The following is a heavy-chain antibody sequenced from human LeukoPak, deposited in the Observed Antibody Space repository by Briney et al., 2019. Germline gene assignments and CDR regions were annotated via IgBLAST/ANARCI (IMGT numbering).Heavy chain of an antibody. CDR2: IYYSGST. CDR3: ASGPYYYMDV. CDR1: GGSISSNTYY. Sequence: SETLSLTCTVSGGSISSNTYYWGWIRQPPGKGLEWIGSIYYSGSTYYNPSLKSRVTISVDTSKNQFSLKLSSVTAADTAVYFCASGPYYYMDVWGKGTTVTVSS. J-gene: IGHJ6*03. V-gene: IGHV4-39*07.